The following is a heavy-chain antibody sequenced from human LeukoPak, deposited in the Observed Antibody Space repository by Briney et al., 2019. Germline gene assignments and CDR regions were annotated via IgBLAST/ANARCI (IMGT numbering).Heavy chain of an antibody. J-gene: IGHJ4*02. V-gene: IGHV1-69*13. CDR2: IIPIFGTA. D-gene: IGHD4-17*01. CDR3: ARDNHDYGDHRPFDY. CDR1: GGTFSSYA. Sequence: SVKVSCKASGGTFSSYAISWVRQAPGQELEWMGGIIPIFGTANYAQKFQGRVTITADESTSTAYMELSSLRSEDTAVYYCARDNHDYGDHRPFDYWGQGTLVTVSS.